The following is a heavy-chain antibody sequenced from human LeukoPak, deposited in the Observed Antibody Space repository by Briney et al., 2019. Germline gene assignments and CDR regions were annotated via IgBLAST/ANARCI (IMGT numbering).Heavy chain of an antibody. D-gene: IGHD1-26*01. CDR2: IKQDGSEK. J-gene: IGHJ4*02. Sequence: GGTLRLSCAASGFTFSSYWMSWVRQAPGKGLQWVANIKQDGSEKYYVDSVKGRFTISRDNAKNSLSLQMNTLRDEDTAMYYCAMGPVTHFDYWGQGTLVTVSS. CDR3: AMGPVTHFDY. CDR1: GFTFSSYW. V-gene: IGHV3-7*01.